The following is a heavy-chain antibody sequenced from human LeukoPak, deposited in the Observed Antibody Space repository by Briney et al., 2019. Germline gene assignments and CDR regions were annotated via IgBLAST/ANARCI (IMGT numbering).Heavy chain of an antibody. CDR3: ARDGGYSYGTGLN. J-gene: IGHJ4*02. CDR2: IYYSGST. V-gene: IGHV4-31*03. D-gene: IGHD5-18*01. CDR1: GGSISSGGYY. Sequence: SETLSLTCTVSGGSISSGGYYWSWIRQHPGKGLEWIGYIYYSGSTYYNPSLKSRVTISVDTSKNQFSLKLSSVTAADTAVYYCARDGGYSYGTGLNWGQGTLVTVSS.